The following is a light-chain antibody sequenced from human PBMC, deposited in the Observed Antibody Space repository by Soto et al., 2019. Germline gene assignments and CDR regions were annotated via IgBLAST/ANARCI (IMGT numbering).Light chain of an antibody. CDR3: SSYAGSNNLL. V-gene: IGLV2-8*01. CDR1: NSDIGNYNC. CDR2: EVN. Sequence: QSALTQPPSASGSPGQSVAISCTGTNSDIGNYNCVSWYQQHPGKAPKLMIYEVNKRPSGVPDRFSGSKSGNTASLTVSGLQPEDEADYYCSSYAGSNNLLFGGGTKLTVL. J-gene: IGLJ2*01.